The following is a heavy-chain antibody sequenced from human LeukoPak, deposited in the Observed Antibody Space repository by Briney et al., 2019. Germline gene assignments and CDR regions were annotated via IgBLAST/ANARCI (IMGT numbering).Heavy chain of an antibody. V-gene: IGHV4-34*01. CDR1: GGSFSGYY. Sequence: SETLSLTCAVYGGSFSGYYWSWIRQPPGKGLEWIGEINHSGSTNYNPSLKSRVTISVDTSKNQFSLKLSSVTAADTAVYYCARQSIAAAGVPFDYWGQGTLVTVSS. J-gene: IGHJ4*02. D-gene: IGHD6-13*01. CDR3: ARQSIAAAGVPFDY. CDR2: INHSGST.